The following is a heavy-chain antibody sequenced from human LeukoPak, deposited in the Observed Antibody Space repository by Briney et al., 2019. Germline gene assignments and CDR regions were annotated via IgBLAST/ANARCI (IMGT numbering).Heavy chain of an antibody. Sequence: GGSLRLSCAASGFTFSSYSMNWVRQAPGKGLEWVSSISSSSSYIYYADSVKGRFTISRDNAKNSLYLQMNSLRAEDTAVYYCARGRSSTSCYNLRYCENYYDSSGYYGADYWGQGTLVTVSS. CDR1: GFTFSSYS. CDR2: ISSSSSYI. CDR3: ARGRSSTSCYNLRYCENYYDSSGYYGADY. V-gene: IGHV3-21*01. J-gene: IGHJ4*02. D-gene: IGHD3-22*01.